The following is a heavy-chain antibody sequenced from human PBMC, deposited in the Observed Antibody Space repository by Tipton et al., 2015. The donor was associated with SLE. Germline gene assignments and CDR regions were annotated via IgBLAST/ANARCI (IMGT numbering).Heavy chain of an antibody. CDR1: GFTFSDYY. J-gene: IGHJ4*02. CDR2: INHSGST. V-gene: IGHV4-34*01. Sequence: LRLSCAASGFTFSDYYMSWIRQPPGKGLEWIGEINHSGSTNYNPSLKSRVTISVDTSKNQFSLKLSSVTAADTAVYYCARGPPGGYYYDYWGQGTLVTVSS. CDR3: ARGPPGGYYYDY. D-gene: IGHD2-8*02.